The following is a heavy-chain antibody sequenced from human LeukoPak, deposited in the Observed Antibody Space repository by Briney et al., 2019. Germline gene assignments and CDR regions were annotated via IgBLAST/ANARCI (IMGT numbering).Heavy chain of an antibody. D-gene: IGHD2-15*01. CDR2: ISAYNDNT. J-gene: IGHJ4*02. V-gene: IGHV1-18*01. CDR1: GYTFTNYS. CDR3: ARILVDRIKEYYLDY. Sequence: ASVKVSCKASGYTFTNYSISWVRQAPGQGLEWMGWISAYNDNTNYAQKLQGRVTMTTDTSTSTAYMEVRSLRSDDTAVYYCARILVDRIKEYYLDYWGQGTLVTVSS.